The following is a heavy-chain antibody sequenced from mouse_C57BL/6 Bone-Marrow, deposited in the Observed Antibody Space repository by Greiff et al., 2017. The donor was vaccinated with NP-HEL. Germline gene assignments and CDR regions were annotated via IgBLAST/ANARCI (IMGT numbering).Heavy chain of an antibody. CDR3: AKDSSGFWFAY. J-gene: IGHJ3*01. Sequence: QVQLKQPGAELVRPGTSVKLSCKASGYTFTSYWMHWVKQRPGQGLEWIGVIDPSDSYTNYNQKFKGKATLTVDTSSSTAYMQLSSLTSEDSAVYYCAKDSSGFWFAYWGQGTLVTVSA. V-gene: IGHV1-59*01. CDR1: GYTFTSYW. CDR2: IDPSDSYT. D-gene: IGHD3-2*02.